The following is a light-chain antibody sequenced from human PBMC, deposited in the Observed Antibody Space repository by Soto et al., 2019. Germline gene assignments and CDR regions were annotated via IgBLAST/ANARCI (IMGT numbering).Light chain of an antibody. CDR1: QSVSSSY. CDR3: QQYGSSTRLWM. Sequence: EIVLTQSPGTLSLSPGERATLSCRASQSVSSSYLAWYQQKPGQAPRLLIYGASSRATGIPDRFSGSGSGTDFTLTISRLEPEDFAAYYCQQYGSSTRLWMFGQGTKVEIK. CDR2: GAS. J-gene: IGKJ1*01. V-gene: IGKV3-20*01.